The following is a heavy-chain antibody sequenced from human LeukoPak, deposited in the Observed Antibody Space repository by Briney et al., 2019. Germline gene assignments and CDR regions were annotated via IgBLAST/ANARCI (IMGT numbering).Heavy chain of an antibody. V-gene: IGHV1-18*01. J-gene: IGHJ6*03. CDR1: GYTFTSYG. D-gene: IGHD5-12*01. CDR2: ISAYNGNT. Sequence: ASVKVSCKASGYTFTSYGISWVRQAPGQGLEWMGWISAYNGNTNYAQKLQGRVTMTTDTSTSTAYMELRSLRSDDTAVYYCARIPGRLRADYYYYCMDVWGKGTTVTVSS. CDR3: ARIPGRLRADYYYYCMDV.